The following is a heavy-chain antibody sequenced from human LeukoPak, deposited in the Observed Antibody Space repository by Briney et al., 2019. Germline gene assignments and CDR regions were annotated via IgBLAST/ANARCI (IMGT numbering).Heavy chain of an antibody. CDR3: ARGSVVPAARTYYGMDV. CDR2: ISAYNGNT. CDR1: GYTFTSYG. Sequence: ASVKVSCKASGYTFTSYGISWVRQAPGQGLDWMGWISAYNGNTNYAQKLQGRVTMTTDTSTSTAYMELRSLRSDDTAVYYCARGSVVPAARTYYGMDVWGQGTTVTVSS. J-gene: IGHJ6*02. V-gene: IGHV1-18*01. D-gene: IGHD2-2*01.